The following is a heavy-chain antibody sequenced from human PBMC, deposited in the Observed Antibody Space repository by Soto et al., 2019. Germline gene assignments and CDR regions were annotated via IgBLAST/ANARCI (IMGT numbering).Heavy chain of an antibody. CDR3: AKGVWEYGDYGHGSFDY. Sequence: EVQLLESGGGLVQPGGSLRLSCAASGFTFSSYAMSWVRQAPGKGLEWVSAISGSGGSTYYADSVKGRFTISRDNSKNTLYLQMNSLRAEDTAVYYCAKGVWEYGDYGHGSFDYWGQGTLVTVSS. J-gene: IGHJ4*02. V-gene: IGHV3-23*01. D-gene: IGHD4-17*01. CDR1: GFTFSSYA. CDR2: ISGSGGST.